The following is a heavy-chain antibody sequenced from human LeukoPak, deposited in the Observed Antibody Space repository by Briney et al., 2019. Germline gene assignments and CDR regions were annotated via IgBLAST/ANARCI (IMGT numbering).Heavy chain of an antibody. Sequence: SQTLSLTCTVSGGSISSGGYYWSWIRQPPRKGLGWIGYIYHSGSTYYNPSLKSRVTISVHTSKNQFSLKLSSVTAADTAVYYCAREIYCSGGSCSLSWFDPWGQGTLVTVSS. V-gene: IGHV4-30-2*01. CDR1: GGSISSGGYY. CDR2: IYHSGST. J-gene: IGHJ5*02. D-gene: IGHD2-15*01. CDR3: AREIYCSGGSCSLSWFDP.